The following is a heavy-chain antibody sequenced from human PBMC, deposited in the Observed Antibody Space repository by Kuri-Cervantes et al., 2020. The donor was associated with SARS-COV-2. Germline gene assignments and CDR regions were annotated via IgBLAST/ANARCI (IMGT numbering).Heavy chain of an antibody. J-gene: IGHJ4*02. V-gene: IGHV4-38-2*01. CDR2: IYHSGST. CDR1: GYSISSGYY. CDR3: ARAEHYYYDSSGFSHYFDY. Sequence: GSLRLSCAVSGYSISSGYYWGWIRQPPGKGLEWIGSIYHSGSTYYNPSLKSRVTISVDTSKNQFSLKLSSVTAADTAVYYCARAEHYYYDSSGFSHYFDYWGQGTLVTVSS. D-gene: IGHD3-22*01.